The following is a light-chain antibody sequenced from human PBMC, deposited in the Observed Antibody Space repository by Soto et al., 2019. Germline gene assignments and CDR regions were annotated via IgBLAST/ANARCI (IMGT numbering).Light chain of an antibody. J-gene: IGLJ1*01. CDR2: EVS. CDR1: RSDVGGYDY. V-gene: IGLV2-14*01. Sequence: QSVLTQPASVSGSPGQSITISCTGTRSDVGGYDYVSWYQQHPGKAPKLMIYEVSNRPSGVSDRFSGSKSGNTASLTISGLQAEDEADYYCSSYVSSRTYVFGTGTKLTVL. CDR3: SSYVSSRTYV.